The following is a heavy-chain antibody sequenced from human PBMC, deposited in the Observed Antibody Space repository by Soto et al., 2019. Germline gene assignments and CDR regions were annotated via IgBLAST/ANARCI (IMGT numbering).Heavy chain of an antibody. CDR2: LNSDGSTT. D-gene: IGHD5-18*01. Sequence: EVQLVESGGGLVQAGGSLRLSCAASGFTFSNYWMHWVRQAPGKGLVWVSRLNSDGSTTNYADSVKGRFTISRDNAKNTLYLQMNSLRTEDTGVYYCVRGGGIQLWSLFYNWGQGTMVTVSS. CDR3: VRGGGIQLWSLFYN. J-gene: IGHJ3*02. CDR1: GFTFSNYW. V-gene: IGHV3-74*01.